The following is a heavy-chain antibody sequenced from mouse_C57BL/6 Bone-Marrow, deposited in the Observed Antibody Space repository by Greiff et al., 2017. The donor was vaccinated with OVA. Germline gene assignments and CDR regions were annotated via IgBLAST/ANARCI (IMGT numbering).Heavy chain of an antibody. CDR1: GFTFSSYA. CDR2: ISDGGSYT. V-gene: IGHV5-4*01. J-gene: IGHJ4*01. Sequence: VQLKESGGGLVKPGGSLKLSCAASGFTFSSYAMSWVRQTPEKRLEWVATISDGGSYTYYPDNVKGRFTISRDNAKNNLYLQMSHLKAEDTAMYYCARDGCDAMDDWGQGTSVTVSS. D-gene: IGHD2-13*01. CDR3: ARDGCDAMDD.